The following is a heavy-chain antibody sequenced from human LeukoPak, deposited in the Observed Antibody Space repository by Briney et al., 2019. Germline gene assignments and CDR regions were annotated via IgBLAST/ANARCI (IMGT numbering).Heavy chain of an antibody. CDR2: ISYDGSNK. J-gene: IGHJ5*02. V-gene: IGHV3-30-3*01. D-gene: IGHD3-3*01. Sequence: GGSLRLSCAASGFTFSSYAMHWVRQAPGKGLEWVAVISYDGSNKYYADSVKGRFTISRDNSKNTLYLQMNSLRAEDTAVYYCARGIRSTPGFDPWGQGTLVTVSS. CDR1: GFTFSSYA. CDR3: ARGIRSTPGFDP.